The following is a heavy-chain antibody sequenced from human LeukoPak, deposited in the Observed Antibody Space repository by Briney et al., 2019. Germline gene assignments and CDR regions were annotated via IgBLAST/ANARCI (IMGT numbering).Heavy chain of an antibody. J-gene: IGHJ4*02. CDR1: GGSFSGYY. Sequence: PSETLSLTCAVYGGSFSGYYWSWIRQPPGKGLEWIGEINHSGSTNYNPSLKSRVTISVDTSKNQSSLKLSSVTAADTAVYYCASGPNVYGDYADYWGQGTLVTVSS. D-gene: IGHD4-17*01. CDR2: INHSGST. CDR3: ASGPNVYGDYADY. V-gene: IGHV4-34*01.